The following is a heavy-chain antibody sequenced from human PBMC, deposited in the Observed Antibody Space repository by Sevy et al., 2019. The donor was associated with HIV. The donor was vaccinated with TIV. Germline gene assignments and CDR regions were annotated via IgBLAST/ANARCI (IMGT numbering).Heavy chain of an antibody. CDR3: ARVRVGARGNWFHP. CDR1: GFTFSSYA. Sequence: GGSLRLSCAASGFTFSSYAMHWVRQAPGKGLEWVAVISYDGSNKYYADSVKGRFTISRDNSKNTLYLQMNSLRAEDTAVYYCARVRVGARGNWFHPWGQGTLVTVSS. J-gene: IGHJ5*02. D-gene: IGHD1-26*01. CDR2: ISYDGSNK. V-gene: IGHV3-30-3*01.